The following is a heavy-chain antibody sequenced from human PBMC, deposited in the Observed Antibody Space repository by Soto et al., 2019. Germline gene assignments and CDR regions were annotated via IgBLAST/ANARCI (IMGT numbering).Heavy chain of an antibody. D-gene: IGHD3-10*01. J-gene: IGHJ4*02. CDR1: GFAFRTYA. CDR3: AKKVNSRSGSQYFDY. CDR2: FRTSVDGGTT. Sequence: GGSLRLSCAASGFAFRTYAMAWVRQAPGKGLEWVSGFRTSVDGGTTYYADSVKGRFTISRDNSKNTLFLQMNSLRAEDTAIYYCAKKVNSRSGSQYFDYWGQGTRVSFSS. V-gene: IGHV3-23*01.